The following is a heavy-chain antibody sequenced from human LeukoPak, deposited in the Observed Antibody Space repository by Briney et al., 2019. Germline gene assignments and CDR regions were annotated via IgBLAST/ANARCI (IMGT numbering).Heavy chain of an antibody. J-gene: IGHJ5*02. V-gene: IGHV4-59*08. CDR2: IFYSGST. D-gene: IGHD5-18*01. CDR3: ARADTTSSPNNWFDP. CDR1: GDSISTYF. Sequence: SETLSLTCTVSGDSISTYFWSWIRQPPGKGLEWIGYIFYSGSTYFFNPSLKSRVTMSVDTSKNQFSLKLSSVTVADTAVYYCARADTTSSPNNWFDPWGQGTLVTVSS.